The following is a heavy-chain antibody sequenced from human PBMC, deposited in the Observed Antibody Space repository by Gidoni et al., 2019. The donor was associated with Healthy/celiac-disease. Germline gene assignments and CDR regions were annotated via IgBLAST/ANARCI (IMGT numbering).Heavy chain of an antibody. D-gene: IGHD3-16*01. CDR1: GGTFTSYT. V-gene: IGHV1-69*08. Sequence: QVQLVQSGAEVKKPGSSVKVSCKASGGTFTSYTISWVRQAPGQGLEWMGRIIPILGIANYAQKFQGRVTITADKSTSTAYMELNSLRSEDTAVYYCAREGGVFDPWGQGTLVTVSS. CDR2: IIPILGIA. J-gene: IGHJ5*02. CDR3: AREGGVFDP.